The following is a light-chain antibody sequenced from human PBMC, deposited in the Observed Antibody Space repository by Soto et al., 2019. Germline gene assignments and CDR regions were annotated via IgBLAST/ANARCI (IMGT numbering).Light chain of an antibody. CDR1: QSISSW. V-gene: IGKV1-5*01. CDR3: QHYKTYSQA. J-gene: IGKJ1*01. CDR2: DAS. Sequence: DIQMTRSPSTLSASVGDRVTITCRASQSISSWLAWYQQKPGRAPKLLIYDASSLQSGVPSRFSGSGSGTEFTLTISSLQPDDFATYYCQHYKTYSQAFGQGTKVEIK.